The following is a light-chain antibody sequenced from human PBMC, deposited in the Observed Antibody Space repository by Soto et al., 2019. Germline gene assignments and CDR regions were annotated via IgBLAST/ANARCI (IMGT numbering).Light chain of an antibody. CDR3: SSYTSNSLYV. CDR1: NNDVGGYES. J-gene: IGLJ1*01. Sequence: QSALTQPASVSGSPGQSITMPRTGTNNDVGGYESVSWYQQHPGRAPKLMIYDVTNRPSGVSGRFSGSKFGNTASLTISGLQAEDEADYYCSSYTSNSLYVFGTGTKLTVL. CDR2: DVT. V-gene: IGLV2-14*01.